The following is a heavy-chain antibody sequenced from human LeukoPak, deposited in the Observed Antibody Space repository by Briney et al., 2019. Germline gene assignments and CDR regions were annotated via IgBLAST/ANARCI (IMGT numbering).Heavy chain of an antibody. CDR2: IYHSEST. Sequence: SQTLSLTCAVSGGSISSSNWWSWVRLPPGKGVEGIGEIYHSESTNYNPSLKSRVTISVDKSKNQFSLKLSSVTAADTAVYYCAREPMAGTLDYWGQGTLVTVSS. CDR1: GGSISSSNW. CDR3: AREPMAGTLDY. V-gene: IGHV4-4*02. D-gene: IGHD6-19*01. J-gene: IGHJ4*02.